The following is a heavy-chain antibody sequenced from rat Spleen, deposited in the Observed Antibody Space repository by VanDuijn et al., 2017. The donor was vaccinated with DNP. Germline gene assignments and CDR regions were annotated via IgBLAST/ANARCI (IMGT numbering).Heavy chain of an antibody. CDR1: GFTFNKYW. V-gene: IGHV5-31*01. D-gene: IGHD1-11*01. CDR3: ARGGRSYFDY. J-gene: IGHJ2*01. CDR2: ITSSGGDS. Sequence: EVQLVESGGDLVQPGRSLKLSCVASGFTFNKYWMTWIRQVPGKGLEWVASITSSGGDSYYPDSVKGRFTISRDNAKNTLYLQMNSLRSEDTASYYCARGGRSYFDYWGQGVMVTVSS.